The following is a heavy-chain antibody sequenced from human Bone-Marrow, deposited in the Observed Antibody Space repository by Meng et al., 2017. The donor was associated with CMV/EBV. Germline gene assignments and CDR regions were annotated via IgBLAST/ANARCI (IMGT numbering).Heavy chain of an antibody. CDR1: GFTLSSYW. V-gene: IGHV3-7*03. D-gene: IGHD2-2*01. CDR2: IKKDGSEK. CDR3: AREGRIVIVPAA. J-gene: IGHJ4*02. Sequence: CADSGFTLSSYWMSWVRQAPGKGLERVANIKKDGSEKNYLDSVKGRFTISRDNAKNSLYLQMNGLRVEDTAVYYCAREGRIVIVPAAWGQGTLVTVSS.